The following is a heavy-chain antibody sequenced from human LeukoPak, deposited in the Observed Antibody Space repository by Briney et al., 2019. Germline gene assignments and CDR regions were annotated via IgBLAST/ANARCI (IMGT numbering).Heavy chain of an antibody. Sequence: PSETLSLTCAVSGGSISSGNWWSWVRQPPGKGLEWLGEIYHTGSSNYNPSLKSRVTISVDKSKRQFSLKLSSVTAADTAVYYCARGGTTVAGTFWFDPWGQGTLVTVSS. CDR3: ARGGTTVAGTFWFDP. J-gene: IGHJ5*02. CDR2: IYHTGSS. V-gene: IGHV4-4*02. CDR1: GGSISSGNW. D-gene: IGHD6-19*01.